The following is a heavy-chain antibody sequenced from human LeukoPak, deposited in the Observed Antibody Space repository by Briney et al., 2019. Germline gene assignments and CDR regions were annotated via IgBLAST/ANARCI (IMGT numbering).Heavy chain of an antibody. CDR1: GFTFSGYA. CDR3: ARGGPWYYDILTGYPGAN. J-gene: IGHJ4*02. D-gene: IGHD3-9*01. CDR2: ISYDGSNK. Sequence: QAGGSLRLSCAASGFTFSGYAMHWVRQAPGKGLEWVAVISYDGSNKYYADSVKGRFTISRDNSKNTLYLQMNSLRAEDTAVYYCARGGPWYYDILTGYPGANWGQGTLVTVSS. V-gene: IGHV3-30*04.